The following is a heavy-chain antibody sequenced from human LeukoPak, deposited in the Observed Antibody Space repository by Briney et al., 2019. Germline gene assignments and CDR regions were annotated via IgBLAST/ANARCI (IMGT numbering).Heavy chain of an antibody. D-gene: IGHD1-26*01. CDR3: ARGGVGATTRFDY. Sequence: SETLSLTCTVSGDSISSYYWSWIRQPPGKGLEWIGYIYHSGSTDYNPSHKSRVTISVDTSKNQFSLKLSSVTAADTAVYYCARGGVGATTRFDYWGQGTLVTVSS. V-gene: IGHV4-59*12. CDR2: IYHSGST. J-gene: IGHJ4*02. CDR1: GDSISSYY.